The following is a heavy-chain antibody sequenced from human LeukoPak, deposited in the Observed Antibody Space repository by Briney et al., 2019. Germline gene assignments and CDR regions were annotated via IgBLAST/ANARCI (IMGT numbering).Heavy chain of an antibody. D-gene: IGHD6-19*01. CDR1: GFTFSSYA. Sequence: PGGSLRLSCVASGFTFSSYAMSWVRQAPGKGLEWVSGISGSGGRTYYADSVKGRFTISRDNSKNTLFLQMKSMRGEDTAVYYCAKETYSSGWYPYFDYWGQGTLVTVSS. V-gene: IGHV3-23*01. CDR3: AKETYSSGWYPYFDY. J-gene: IGHJ4*02. CDR2: ISGSGGRT.